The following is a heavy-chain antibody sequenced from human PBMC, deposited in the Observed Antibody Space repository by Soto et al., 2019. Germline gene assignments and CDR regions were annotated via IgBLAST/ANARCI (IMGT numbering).Heavy chain of an antibody. CDR2: IFHDGTA. V-gene: IGHV4-4*02. CDR1: GVSISSGNW. Sequence: NPSETLSLTCAVSGVSISSGNWWTWVRQTPQRGLGYIGEIFHDGTANYYPSFERRVAISVDTSKNQFYLKLTSVTAADTAIYFCARLVYDTRLNYMYFDFWGQGSLVTVSS. J-gene: IGHJ4*02. CDR3: ARLVYDTRLNYMYFDF. D-gene: IGHD3-10*01.